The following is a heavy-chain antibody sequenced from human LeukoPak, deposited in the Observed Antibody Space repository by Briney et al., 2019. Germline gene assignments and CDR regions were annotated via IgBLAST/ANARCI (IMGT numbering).Heavy chain of an antibody. CDR1: GFTFSSYG. D-gene: IGHD4-17*01. CDR3: ARDATTVTPYYFDY. J-gene: IGHJ4*02. CDR2: IWYDGSNK. Sequence: GGSLRLSCAASGFTFSSYGMHWVRQAPGKGLEWVAVIWYDGSNKYYADSVKGRSTISRDNSKNTLYLQMNSLRAEDTAVYYCARDATTVTPYYFDYWGQGTLVTVSS. V-gene: IGHV3-33*01.